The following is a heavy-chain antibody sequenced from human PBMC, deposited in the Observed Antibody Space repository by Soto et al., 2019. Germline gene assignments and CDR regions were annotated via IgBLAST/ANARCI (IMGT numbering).Heavy chain of an antibody. CDR3: ARSPPGGYHYDYGMDV. D-gene: IGHD3-22*01. CDR2: RRQGGSEK. V-gene: IGHV3-7*02. Sequence: SGETLSIKWMAWVRQKTRKGLEWVGNRRQGGSEKNYVDSVNGRFTIARENAKNSLYLQMNSLRAGDTAVYYCARSPPGGYHYDYGMDVWGQGTTVPVSS. J-gene: IGHJ6*02. CDR1: GETLSIKW.